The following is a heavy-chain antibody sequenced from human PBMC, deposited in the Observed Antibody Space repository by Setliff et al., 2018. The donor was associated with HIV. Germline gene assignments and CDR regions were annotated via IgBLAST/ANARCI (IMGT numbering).Heavy chain of an antibody. J-gene: IGHJ2*01. V-gene: IGHV4-34*01. CDR3: ARRSLYDYVWGSRGDWYFDL. CDR2: INHGGST. CDR1: GGSLGGYY. Sequence: SETLSLTCAVYGGSLGGYYWSWIRQPPGKGLEWIGEINHGGSTNYNPSLKSRVSISLDTSNNQFSLKLSSVTAADTAVYYCARRSLYDYVWGSRGDWYFDLWGRGTLITVSS. D-gene: IGHD3-16*01.